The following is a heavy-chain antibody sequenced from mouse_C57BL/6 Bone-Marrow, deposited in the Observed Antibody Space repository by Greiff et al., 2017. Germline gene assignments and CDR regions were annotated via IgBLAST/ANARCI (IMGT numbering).Heavy chain of an antibody. Sequence: VQLQESGAELARPGASVKLSCKASGYTFTSYGISWVKQRTGQGLEWIGEIYPRSGNTYYNEKFKGKDTLTAAKSSSTAYMELRSLTSEDSAVYVCARGYSNHYYAMDYWGQGTSVTVSS. J-gene: IGHJ4*01. CDR3: ARGYSNHYYAMDY. D-gene: IGHD2-5*01. V-gene: IGHV1-81*01. CDR1: GYTFTSYG. CDR2: IYPRSGNT.